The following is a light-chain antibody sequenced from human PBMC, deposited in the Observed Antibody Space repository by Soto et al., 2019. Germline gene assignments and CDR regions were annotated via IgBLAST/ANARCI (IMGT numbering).Light chain of an antibody. V-gene: IGKV3-11*01. J-gene: IGKJ4*01. CDR1: QSVSSC. CDR3: QQRRNWPPEVT. Sequence: EIVLTQSPATLSLSPGERATLSSRASQSVSSCLAWYEQKPGQAPRLLIYDASNRATGIPARFSGSGSGTDFTLTISSLEPEDFAVYYCQQRRNWPPEVTFGGGTKVEIK. CDR2: DAS.